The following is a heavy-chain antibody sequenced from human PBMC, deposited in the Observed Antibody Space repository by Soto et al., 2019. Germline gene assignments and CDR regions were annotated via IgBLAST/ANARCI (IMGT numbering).Heavy chain of an antibody. CDR1: GFTFSSYS. V-gene: IGHV3-21*01. J-gene: IGHJ3*02. Sequence: GGSPRLSCAASGFTFSSYSMNWVRQAPGKGLEWVSSISSSSSYIYYADSVKGRFTISRDNAKNSLYLQMNSLRAEDTAVYYCARPNSSGWSYAFDIWGQGTMVTVSS. CDR3: ARPNSSGWSYAFDI. CDR2: ISSSSSYI. D-gene: IGHD6-19*01.